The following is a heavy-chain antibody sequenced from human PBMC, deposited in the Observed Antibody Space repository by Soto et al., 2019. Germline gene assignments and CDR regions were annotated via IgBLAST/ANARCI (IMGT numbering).Heavy chain of an antibody. V-gene: IGHV3-30*18. CDR2: ISYDGSNK. Sequence: QVQLVESGGGVVQPGRSLRLSCAASGFTFSSYGMHWVRQAPGKGLVWVAVISYDGSNKYYADSVKGRFTVARDNSKNTLFLHMSSLRAEDTAVYYCVKDGSSGWPYYYGLDVWGQGTSVTVSS. J-gene: IGHJ6*02. CDR3: VKDGSSGWPYYYGLDV. CDR1: GFTFSSYG. D-gene: IGHD6-19*01.